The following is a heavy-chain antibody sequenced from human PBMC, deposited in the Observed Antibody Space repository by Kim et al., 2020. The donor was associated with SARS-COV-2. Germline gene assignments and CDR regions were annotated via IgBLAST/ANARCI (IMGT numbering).Heavy chain of an antibody. V-gene: IGHV3-7*03. Sequence: YNVDSGEGRCTISRDNAKNSLYLQMNSLGAEDTAVYYCARLYSSSWYFDYWGQETLVTVSS. CDR3: ARLYSSSWYFDY. J-gene: IGHJ4*02. D-gene: IGHD6-13*01.